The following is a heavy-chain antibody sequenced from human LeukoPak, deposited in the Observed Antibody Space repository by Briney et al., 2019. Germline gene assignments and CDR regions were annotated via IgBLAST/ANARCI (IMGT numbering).Heavy chain of an antibody. J-gene: IGHJ4*02. CDR2: IRRRAYGGAA. CDR3: SRNGLVDFDY. CDR1: GFALDDLA. Sequence: GGSLRLSCPTSGFALDDLAMRCVRQPAGKGLEWVGFIRRRAYGGAAEYAASVKGRFIISRDDSKGIDYLQMNSLKTGDTAVYYCSRNGLVDFDYWGQGSRVIVSP. V-gene: IGHV3-49*04.